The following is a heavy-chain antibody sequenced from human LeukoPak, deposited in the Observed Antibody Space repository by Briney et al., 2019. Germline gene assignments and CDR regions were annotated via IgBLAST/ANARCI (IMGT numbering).Heavy chain of an antibody. Sequence: ASVKVSCKASGYTFTVYYIHWVRQAPGQGLEWMGWINPNSGGTNYAQKFQGRVTMTGDTSISTAYMELSRLRSDDTAVYYCARDDEEYSYGGTLLSDYWGQGTLVTVSS. CDR3: ARDDEEYSYGGTLLSDY. J-gene: IGHJ4*02. CDR2: INPNSGGT. CDR1: GYTFTVYY. V-gene: IGHV1-2*02. D-gene: IGHD5-18*01.